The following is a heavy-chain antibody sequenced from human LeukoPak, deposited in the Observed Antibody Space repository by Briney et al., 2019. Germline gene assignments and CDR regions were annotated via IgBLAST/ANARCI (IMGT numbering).Heavy chain of an antibody. CDR2: IWYDGSNK. CDR3: ARGPYDFWSGYPHVLGY. D-gene: IGHD3-3*01. Sequence: GGSLRLSCAASGFTFSSYGMHWVRQAPGKGLEWVAVIWYDGSNKYYADSVKGRFTISRDNSKNTLYLQMNSLRAEDTAVYYCARGPYDFWSGYPHVLGYWGQGTLVTVSS. V-gene: IGHV3-33*01. J-gene: IGHJ4*02. CDR1: GFTFSSYG.